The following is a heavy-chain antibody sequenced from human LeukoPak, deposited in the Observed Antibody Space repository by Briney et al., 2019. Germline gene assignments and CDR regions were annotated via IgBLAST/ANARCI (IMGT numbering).Heavy chain of an antibody. CDR1: GFTFSRYA. CDR2: ISGSGGST. V-gene: IGHV3-23*01. D-gene: IGHD1-26*01. CDR3: AKDLSGSSPRGY. J-gene: IGHJ4*02. Sequence: GGSLRLSCAASGFTFSRYAMSWVRQAPGKGLEWVSTISGSGGSTYYADSVKGPFTISRDNSKNTLYLQMNSLRAEDTAVYYCAKDLSGSSPRGYWGQGTLVTVSS.